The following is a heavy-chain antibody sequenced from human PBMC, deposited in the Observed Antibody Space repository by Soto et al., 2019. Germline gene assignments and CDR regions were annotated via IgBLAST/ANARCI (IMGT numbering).Heavy chain of an antibody. J-gene: IGHJ4*02. CDR3: ARDSGDSSGYRLDY. V-gene: IGHV3-11*01. D-gene: IGHD3-22*01. CDR1: GFTFSYYY. Sequence: PGGSLRLSCAASGFTFSYYYMSWIRQAPGKGLEWVSYISSSGSTIYYADSAKGRFTISRDNAKNSLYLQMNSLRAEDTAVYYCARDSGDSSGYRLDYWGQGTLVTVSS. CDR2: ISSSGSTI.